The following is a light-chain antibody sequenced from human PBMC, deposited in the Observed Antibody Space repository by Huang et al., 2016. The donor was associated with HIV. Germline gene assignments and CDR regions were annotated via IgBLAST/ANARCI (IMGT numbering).Light chain of an antibody. J-gene: IGKJ1*01. V-gene: IGKV3-15*01. CDR1: QNINTN. Sequence: EIVMTQSPGTLSVAPGERATLSCRASQNINTNLAWFQQKPGQAPRLLIYAASTRTADCPARVSGSGSHTEFTLTISSLQSEDIAVYYCQQYNDWPRSFGQGTKVEIK. CDR3: QQYNDWPRS. CDR2: AAS.